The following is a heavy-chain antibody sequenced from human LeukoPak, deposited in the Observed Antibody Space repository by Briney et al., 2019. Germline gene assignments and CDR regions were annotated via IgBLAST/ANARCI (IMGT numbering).Heavy chain of an antibody. D-gene: IGHD1-26*01. CDR2: VSAYNGHT. V-gene: IGHV1-18*01. Sequence: GASVKVSCKASGYTFNSYGISWVRQAPGQGLEWVGWVSAYNGHTNYAQKFQGRVTMTTDTSTSTASMELRSLRSDDTAVYYCARLIPQKWELPGKWFDPWGQGTLVTVSS. J-gene: IGHJ5*02. CDR3: ARLIPQKWELPGKWFDP. CDR1: GYTFNSYG.